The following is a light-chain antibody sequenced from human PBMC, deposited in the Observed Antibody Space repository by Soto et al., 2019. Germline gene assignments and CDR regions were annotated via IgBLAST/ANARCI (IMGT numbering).Light chain of an antibody. V-gene: IGKV3-15*01. CDR3: QQYSNWPPGT. CDR2: GAS. J-gene: IGKJ1*01. Sequence: EIVMTQSPATVSVSPMEIATFSFMVSQSVRSNLAWYQQKPGQASRLLIYGASTRAAGIPARFSGSGSGTEFTLTISSMQSEDFAVYYCQQYSNWPPGTFGQGTKVDIK. CDR1: QSVRSN.